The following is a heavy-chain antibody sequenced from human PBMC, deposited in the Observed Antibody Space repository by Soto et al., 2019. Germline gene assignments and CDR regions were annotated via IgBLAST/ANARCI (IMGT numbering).Heavy chain of an antibody. CDR2: IIPILGIA. J-gene: IGHJ3*02. CDR3: ARAVSVGDAFDI. V-gene: IGHV1-69*02. Sequence: SVEVTCKASGVTFSSNTISWVRQAPGQGLEWMGRIIPILGIANYAQKFQGRVTITADKSTSTAYMELSSLRSEDTAVYCCARAVSVGDAFDIWGQGTMVTVS. CDR1: GVTFSSNT. D-gene: IGHD1-26*01.